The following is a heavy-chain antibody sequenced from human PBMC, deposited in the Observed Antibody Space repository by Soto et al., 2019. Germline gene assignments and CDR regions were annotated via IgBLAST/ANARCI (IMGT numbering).Heavy chain of an antibody. CDR2: VDGRGTSA. V-gene: IGHV3-23*05. CDR3: AKNFLGGSYRESYFDD. CDR1: GFTFSVYA. J-gene: IGHJ4*02. Sequence: EVQLLESGGGLVQPGGSLSLSCAASGFTFSVYAMSWVRQAPGKGPQWVAAVDGRGTSAYYADSVEGRFTISRDNSKNTVSLQISSLRVEETDVYYCAKNFLGGSYRESYFDDWGQGTRVTVSS. D-gene: IGHD3-16*02.